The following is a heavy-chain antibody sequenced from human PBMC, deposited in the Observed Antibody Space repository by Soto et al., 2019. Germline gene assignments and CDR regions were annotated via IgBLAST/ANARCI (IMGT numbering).Heavy chain of an antibody. CDR1: GGSISSGGYY. J-gene: IGHJ3*02. CDR2: IYYSGST. V-gene: IGHV4-31*03. D-gene: IGHD3-3*01. Sequence: SETLSLTCTVSGGSISSGGYYWSWIRQHPGKGLEWIGYIYYSGSTYYNPSLKSRVTISVDTSKNQFSLKLSSVTAADTAVYYCARSRYDFWSGYYIGQDAFDIWGQGTMVTVSS. CDR3: ARSRYDFWSGYYIGQDAFDI.